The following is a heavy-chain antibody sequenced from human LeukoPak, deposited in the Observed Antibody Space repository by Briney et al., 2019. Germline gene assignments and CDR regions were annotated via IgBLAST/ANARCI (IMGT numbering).Heavy chain of an antibody. J-gene: IGHJ4*02. CDR1: GFTFSSYS. CDR2: IIISSSTI. V-gene: IGHV3-48*02. CDR3: ARDGGYSGYDFAY. Sequence: GGSLRLSCAASGFTFSSYSMNWVRQAPGKGLEWVSFIIISSSTIYYADSVKGRFTTSRDNAKNSLYLQMNSLRDEDAAVYYCARDGGYSGYDFAYWGQGTLVTVSS. D-gene: IGHD5-12*01.